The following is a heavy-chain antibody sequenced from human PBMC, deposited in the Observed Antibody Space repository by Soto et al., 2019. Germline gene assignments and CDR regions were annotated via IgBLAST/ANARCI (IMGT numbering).Heavy chain of an antibody. CDR1: GFSLSNARMG. CDR2: IFSNDEK. CDR3: ARIKYSSGWYYYYYGMDV. V-gene: IGHV2-26*01. D-gene: IGHD6-19*01. Sequence: QVTLKESGPVLVKPTETLTLTCTVSGFSLSNARMGVSWIRQPPGKALEWLAHIFSNDEKSYSTSLKSRLTISKDTSKSQVVLTMTNMDPVDTATYYCARIKYSSGWYYYYYGMDVWGQGTTVTVSS. J-gene: IGHJ6*02.